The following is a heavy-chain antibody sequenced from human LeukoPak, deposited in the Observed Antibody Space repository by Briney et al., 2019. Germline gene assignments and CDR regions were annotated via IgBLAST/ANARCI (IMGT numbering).Heavy chain of an antibody. CDR3: ARAISILLETGYSSSWYGYIDP. Sequence: SETLSLTCTVSGGSISSGDYYWSWIRQPPGKGLEWIGYIYYSGSTYYNPSLKSRVIISVDTSKNQFSLKLSSVTAADTAVYYCARAISILLETGYSSSWYGYIDPWGQGTLVTVSS. J-gene: IGHJ5*02. CDR1: GGSISSGDYY. V-gene: IGHV4-30-4*01. D-gene: IGHD6-13*01. CDR2: IYYSGST.